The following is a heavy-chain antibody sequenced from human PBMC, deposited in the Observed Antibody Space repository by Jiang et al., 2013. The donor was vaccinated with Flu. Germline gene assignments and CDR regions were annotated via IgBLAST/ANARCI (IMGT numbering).Heavy chain of an antibody. V-gene: IGHV3-23*01. D-gene: IGHD2-2*02. CDR3: AKSASGDCSSTSCYIGTLYGMDV. J-gene: IGHJ6*02. CDR2: ISGSGGST. Sequence: LEWVSAISGSGGSTYYADSVKGRFTISRDNSKNTLYLQMNSLRAEDTAVYYCAKSASGDCSSTSCYIGTLYGMDVWGQGTTVTVSS.